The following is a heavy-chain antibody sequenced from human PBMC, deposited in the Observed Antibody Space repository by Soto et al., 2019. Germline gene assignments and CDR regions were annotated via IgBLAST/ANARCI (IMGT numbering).Heavy chain of an antibody. V-gene: IGHV4-59*01. CDR1: GGSMSTSY. CDR3: ARGTSWQLPFDY. J-gene: IGHJ4*02. Sequence: PSETLSLTCTVSGGSMSTSYWSWIRQPPGKGLEWIGYIYSTGSTNYNPSLKSRVTISGDTSKNQFSLKVSSVTAADTAVYYCARGTSWQLPFDYWGQGTLVTVSS. D-gene: IGHD6-13*01. CDR2: IYSTGST.